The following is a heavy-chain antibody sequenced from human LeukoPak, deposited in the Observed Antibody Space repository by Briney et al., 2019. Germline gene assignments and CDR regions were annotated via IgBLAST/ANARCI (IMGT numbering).Heavy chain of an antibody. D-gene: IGHD6-25*01. Sequence: PSETLSLTCAVYGGSFSGYYWSWIRQPPGKGLEWIGEINHSGSTNHNPSLKSRVTISVDTSKNQFSLKLSSVTAADTAVYYCARGDPAFDYWGQGTLVTVSS. CDR1: GGSFSGYY. V-gene: IGHV4-34*01. CDR2: INHSGST. CDR3: ARGDPAFDY. J-gene: IGHJ4*02.